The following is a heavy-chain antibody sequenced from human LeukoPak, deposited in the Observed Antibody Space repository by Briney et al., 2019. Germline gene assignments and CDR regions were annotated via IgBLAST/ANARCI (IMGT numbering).Heavy chain of an antibody. Sequence: GGPRRLSLEPPESPFISGWMSGARQPPGKGRKWVASIKQDGSAKFYADSVKGRFTISRDNAKNSLYLQVNSLRAEDTAVYYCARVPGVTRYFDSWGQGVLVTVSS. CDR2: IKQDGSAK. J-gene: IGHJ4*02. V-gene: IGHV3-7*01. D-gene: IGHD4-23*01. CDR3: ARVPGVTRYFDS. CDR1: ESPFISGW.